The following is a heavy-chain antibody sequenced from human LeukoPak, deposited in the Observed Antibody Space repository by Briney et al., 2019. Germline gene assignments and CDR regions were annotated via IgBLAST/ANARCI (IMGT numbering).Heavy chain of an antibody. D-gene: IGHD4-17*01. V-gene: IGHV4-59*11. J-gene: IGHJ3*02. CDR1: ADSFSSHY. CDR3: ARDLVTVTKGFDI. CDR2: ISYIGST. Sequence: SETLSLTCAVSADSFSSHYWTWIRQPPGKGLEWIGYISYIGSTNYNPSLKSRVTISIDTSKNQFSLKLSSVTAADTAVYYCARDLVTVTKGFDIWGQGTMVSVSS.